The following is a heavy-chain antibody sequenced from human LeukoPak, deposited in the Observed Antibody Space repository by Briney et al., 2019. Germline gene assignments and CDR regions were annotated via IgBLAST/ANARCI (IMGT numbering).Heavy chain of an antibody. D-gene: IGHD1-26*01. CDR1: GYSFTSNS. J-gene: IGHJ6*03. CDR2: IYPGDSDT. V-gene: IGHV5-51*01. Sequence: GESLKISSKGSGYSFTSNSIYWVRQMPGKGLEWMGIIYPGDSDTRYSPSFQGQVTISADKSISTAYLQWSSLKASDTAMYYCARPGANGDYYMDVWGKGTTVTVSS. CDR3: ARPGANGDYYMDV.